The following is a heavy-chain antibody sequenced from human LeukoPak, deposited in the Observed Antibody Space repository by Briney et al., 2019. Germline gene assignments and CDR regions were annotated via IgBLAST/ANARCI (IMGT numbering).Heavy chain of an antibody. CDR3: ARDAGTWIQLWLLSDLYWYFDL. D-gene: IGHD5-18*01. CDR1: GYTFTSYG. V-gene: IGHV1-18*01. Sequence: GASVKVSCKASGYTFTSYGISWVRQAPGQGLEWMGWISAYNSNTNYAQKLQGRVTMTTDTSTSTAYMELRSLRSDDTAVYYCARDAGTWIQLWLLSDLYWYFDLWGRGTLVTVSS. CDR2: ISAYNSNT. J-gene: IGHJ2*01.